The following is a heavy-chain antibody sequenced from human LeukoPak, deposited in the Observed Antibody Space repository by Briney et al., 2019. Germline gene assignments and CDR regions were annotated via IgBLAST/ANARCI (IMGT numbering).Heavy chain of an antibody. J-gene: IGHJ4*02. CDR2: FDPENGET. Sequence: ASVKVSCKLSGYTLSSLFMQWVRQAPGEGLEWMGGFDPENGETVYPQKFRGRVTMTKDISTDTAYMELTSLRAEDTAVYYCATDRQYFDRSGYLTDFWGQGTLVTVSS. V-gene: IGHV1-24*01. CDR1: GYTLSSLF. CDR3: ATDRQYFDRSGYLTDF. D-gene: IGHD3-22*01.